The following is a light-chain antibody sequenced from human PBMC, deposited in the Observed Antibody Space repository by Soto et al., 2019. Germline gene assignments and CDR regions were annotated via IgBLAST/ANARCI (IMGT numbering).Light chain of an antibody. CDR2: KAS. CDR3: QQYDSYPYT. J-gene: IGKJ2*01. Sequence: DIQMTQSPSTLSASEGDRVTITCRASQSIGNWLAWYQQKTGKAPKLLIYKASILQSGVPARFSGSGSGTEFTLTISSLQPDDFATYYCQQYDSYPYTFGQRTKVDIK. V-gene: IGKV1-5*03. CDR1: QSIGNW.